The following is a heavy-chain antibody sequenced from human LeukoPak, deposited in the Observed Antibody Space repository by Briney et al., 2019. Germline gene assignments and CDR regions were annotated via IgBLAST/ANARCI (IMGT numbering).Heavy chain of an antibody. D-gene: IGHD1-26*01. Sequence: GRSLRLSCAASGFTFSSYAMSWVRQAPGKGLEWVSAISDSGGRTYYADSVKGRFTISRDNSKSTLYLQVNSLRAEDTAVYYCARDSGGGYYYFDYWGQGTLVTVSS. J-gene: IGHJ4*02. V-gene: IGHV3-23*01. CDR2: ISDSGGRT. CDR3: ARDSGGGYYYFDY. CDR1: GFTFSSYA.